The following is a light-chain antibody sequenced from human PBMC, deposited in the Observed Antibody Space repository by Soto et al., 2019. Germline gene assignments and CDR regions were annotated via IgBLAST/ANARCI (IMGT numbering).Light chain of an antibody. CDR3: QSYDSSLSGAV. V-gene: IGLV1-40*01. J-gene: IGLJ7*01. CDR1: SSNIGAGYD. CDR2: GDA. Sequence: QSVLTQPPSVSGAPGQRVIVSCTGSSSNIGAGYDVHWYQQLPGRAPKLLIFGDADRPSGVPDRFSGSKSGTSASLAITGLQTEDEADYYCQSYDSSLSGAVFGGGTQLTVL.